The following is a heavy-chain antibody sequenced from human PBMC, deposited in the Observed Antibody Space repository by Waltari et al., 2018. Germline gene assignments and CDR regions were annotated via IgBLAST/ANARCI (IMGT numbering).Heavy chain of an antibody. D-gene: IGHD3-3*01. J-gene: IGHJ4*02. V-gene: IGHV3-21*01. CDR3: ARTSSPTMFGVVLDY. Sequence: EVQLVASGGGLVKPGWSLRLSCAASGFSFGSYGMPWVRQAPGKGLEWVSSITAGSSYIDSADPVKGRFTISRDNAENSLYLQMTGLRAEDTAIYDCARTSSPTMFGVVLDYWGQGALVTVSS. CDR1: GFSFGSYG. CDR2: ITAGSSYI.